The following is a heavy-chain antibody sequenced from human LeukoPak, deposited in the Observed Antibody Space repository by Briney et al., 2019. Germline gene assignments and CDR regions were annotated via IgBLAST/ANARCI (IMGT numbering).Heavy chain of an antibody. Sequence: GGSLRLSCAASGFTVTNNYMKWVRQAPGKGLEWVSAISGSGGSTYYADSVKGRFTISRDNSKNTLYLQMNSLRAEDTAVYYCAKNPSGSGRFDPWGQGTLVTVSS. V-gene: IGHV3-23*01. CDR1: GFTVTNNY. CDR3: AKNPSGSGRFDP. J-gene: IGHJ5*02. CDR2: ISGSGGST. D-gene: IGHD3-10*01.